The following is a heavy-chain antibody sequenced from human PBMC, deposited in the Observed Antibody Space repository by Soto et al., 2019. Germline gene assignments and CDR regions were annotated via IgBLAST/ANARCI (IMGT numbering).Heavy chain of an antibody. J-gene: IGHJ4*02. CDR1: GGSISRSGYF. CDR2: IYDSGST. V-gene: IGHV4-31*03. Sequence: QVQLQVSGPGLVKPSQTLSLTCTVSGGSISRSGYFWSWIRQHPGKGLEWIGYIYDSGSTYYNPSLKSRVSLSVDTSKNQFSLNLTSVTAADTAMYYCARSSRSYFDYWGQGTLVTVSS. CDR3: ARSSRSYFDY.